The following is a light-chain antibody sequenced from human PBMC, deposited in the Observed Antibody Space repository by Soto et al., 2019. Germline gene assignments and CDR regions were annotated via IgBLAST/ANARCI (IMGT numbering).Light chain of an antibody. CDR2: RAS. V-gene: IGKV3-15*01. CDR3: QQYNKWPYT. Sequence: EIVMTQSPATLSVSPGGSATLSCRASQHVSSNLAWYRHKPGQPPTLLIYRASTRATGIPATFSGSGSGTEFTLTISSLQSEDFAVYYCQQYNKWPYTFGQGTKLEI. CDR1: QHVSSN. J-gene: IGKJ2*01.